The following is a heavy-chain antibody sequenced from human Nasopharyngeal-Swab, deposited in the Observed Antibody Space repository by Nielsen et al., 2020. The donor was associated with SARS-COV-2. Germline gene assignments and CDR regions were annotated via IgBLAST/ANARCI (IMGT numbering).Heavy chain of an antibody. D-gene: IGHD3-22*01. J-gene: IGHJ4*02. Sequence: SETLSLTCAVSGGSINSGDNSWSWIRQPPGKGLEWIGYIYHSGSTYYNPSLKSRVTISVDRSKNQFSLKLSSVTAAGTAVYYCARAGRGYYYTYFDYWGQGTLVTVSS. V-gene: IGHV4-30-2*01. CDR1: GGSINSGDNS. CDR2: IYHSGST. CDR3: ARAGRGYYYTYFDY.